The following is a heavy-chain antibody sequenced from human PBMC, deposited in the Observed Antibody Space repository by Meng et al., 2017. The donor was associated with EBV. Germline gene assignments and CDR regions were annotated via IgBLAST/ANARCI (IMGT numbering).Heavy chain of an antibody. D-gene: IGHD5-12*01. CDR1: GFTVSSNY. CDR2: IYSGGST. J-gene: IGHJ4*02. V-gene: IGHV3-53*01. CDR3: ARHRLGHLDY. Sequence: VQLEESGGGLIQPWGSLRLSCAVSGFTVSSNYMSWVRQAPGKGLEWVSVIYSGGSTYYADSVKSRFTISRDNSKNTLYLKMNSLSAEDTAVYYCARHRLGHLDYWGQGTLVTVSS.